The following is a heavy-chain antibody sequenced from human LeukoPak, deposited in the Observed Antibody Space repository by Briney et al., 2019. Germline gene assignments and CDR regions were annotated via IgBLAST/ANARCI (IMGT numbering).Heavy chain of an antibody. CDR1: GFTFSSYS. CDR2: ISSSISST. V-gene: IGHV3-21*01. J-gene: IGHJ4*02. Sequence: GESLRLSCAASGFTFSSYSMSWVRQPPGKGLEWVSSISSSISSTYYADSVKGRLHISRDHAKNSLYIQMNSLRAEDTAVYYCARGLLAATTTTGRSLDYWGQGNLVTVSS. D-gene: IGHD1-1*01. CDR3: ARGLLAATTTTGRSLDY.